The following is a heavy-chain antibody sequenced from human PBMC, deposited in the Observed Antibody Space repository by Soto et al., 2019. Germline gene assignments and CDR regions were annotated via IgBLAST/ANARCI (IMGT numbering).Heavy chain of an antibody. D-gene: IGHD2-15*01. V-gene: IGHV4-30-4*01. CDR3: VRAAREGAVAQHWLDR. J-gene: IGHJ5*02. CDR2: VYYTGST. CDR1: GASIRSTDYY. Sequence: SETLSLTCTASGASIRSTDYYWSWIRQAPGKGLEWIGYVYYTGSTYYNPSLMSRLTISVDTSKNQFSLKLTSVTAAETAVYYCVRAAREGAVAQHWLDRWGHGTQVT.